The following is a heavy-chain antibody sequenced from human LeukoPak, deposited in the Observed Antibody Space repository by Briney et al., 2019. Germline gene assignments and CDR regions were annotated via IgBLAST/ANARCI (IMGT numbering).Heavy chain of an antibody. CDR1: GGSFSGYY. Sequence: PSETLSLTCAVYGGSFSGYYWSWIRQPPGKGLEWIGEINHSGSTNYNPSLKSQVTISVDTSKNQFSLKLSSVTAADTAVYYCATQMTTVTPIDYWGQGTLVTVSS. J-gene: IGHJ4*02. CDR2: INHSGST. D-gene: IGHD4-11*01. CDR3: ATQMTTVTPIDY. V-gene: IGHV4-34*01.